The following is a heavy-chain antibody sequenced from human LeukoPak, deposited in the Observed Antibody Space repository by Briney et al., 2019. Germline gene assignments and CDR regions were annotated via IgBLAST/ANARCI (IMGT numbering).Heavy chain of an antibody. J-gene: IGHJ6*03. Sequence: SETLSLTCAVYGESLSGYYWSWIRQPPGKGLEWIGEINHSGSTNYNPSLKSRVTISLDTSKNEFSLKLSSVTAADTAVYYCARVTGQFYFYYYMDVWGKGTTVTVSS. CDR1: GESLSGYY. V-gene: IGHV4-34*01. CDR2: INHSGST. CDR3: ARVTGQFYFYYYMDV. D-gene: IGHD7-27*01.